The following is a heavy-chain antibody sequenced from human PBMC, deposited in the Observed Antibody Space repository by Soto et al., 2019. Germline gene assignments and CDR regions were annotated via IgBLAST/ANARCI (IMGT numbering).Heavy chain of an antibody. J-gene: IGHJ4*02. CDR3: ARDLSGSSGWYDY. D-gene: IGHD6-19*01. V-gene: IGHV3-53*01. CDR1: GFTVSSNY. CDR2: IYSGGST. Sequence: GGSLRLSCAASGFTVSSNYMSWVRQAPGKGLEWVSVIYSGGSTYYADSVKGRFTISRDNSKNTLYLQMNSLRAEDTAVYYCARDLSGSSGWYDYWGQGTLVTVSS.